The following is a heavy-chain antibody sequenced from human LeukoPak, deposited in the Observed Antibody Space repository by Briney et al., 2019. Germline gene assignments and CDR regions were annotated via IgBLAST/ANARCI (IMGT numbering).Heavy chain of an antibody. J-gene: IGHJ3*02. D-gene: IGHD2/OR15-2a*01. Sequence: VGSLRLSSAAPGFTFRSYGIHWVRQAPGKGLGWVAFIRNEGSNKYPADSVKGRFTISRDKARTPRYPQMNSLRAEDTAVYCCARDLWGDAFDIWGQGTMVTVSS. CDR1: GFTFRSYG. CDR2: IRNEGSNK. V-gene: IGHV3-30*02. CDR3: ARDLWGDAFDI.